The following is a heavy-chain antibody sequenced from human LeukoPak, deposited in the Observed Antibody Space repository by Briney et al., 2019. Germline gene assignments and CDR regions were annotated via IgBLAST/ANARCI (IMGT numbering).Heavy chain of an antibody. CDR3: ARDVSPSSWYRVNWFDP. CDR1: RFTFSSYS. Sequence: GRSLRLSCAASRFTFSSYSMNWVRKAPGKGLDWVSSISSSSSFIYYADSVKGRFTISRDNAKNSLYLQMNSLRAEDTAVYYCARDVSPSSWYRVNWFDPWGQGTLVTVSS. D-gene: IGHD6-13*01. CDR2: ISSSSSFI. J-gene: IGHJ5*02. V-gene: IGHV3-21*01.